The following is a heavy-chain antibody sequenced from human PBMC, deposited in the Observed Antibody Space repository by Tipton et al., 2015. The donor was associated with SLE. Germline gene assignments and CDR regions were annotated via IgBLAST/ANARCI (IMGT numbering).Heavy chain of an antibody. J-gene: IGHJ4*02. Sequence: TLSLTCTVSGYSISSGYYWGWIRQPPGKGLEWIGEINHSGSTNYNPSLKSRVTISVDTSKNQFSLKLSSVTAADTAVYYCASLRQQLGNYFDYWGQGTLVTVSS. CDR1: GYSISSGYY. D-gene: IGHD6-13*01. CDR2: INHSGST. CDR3: ASLRQQLGNYFDY. V-gene: IGHV4-38-2*02.